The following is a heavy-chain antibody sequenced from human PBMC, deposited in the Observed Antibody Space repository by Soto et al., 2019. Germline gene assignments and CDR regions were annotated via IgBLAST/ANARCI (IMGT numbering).Heavy chain of an antibody. J-gene: IGHJ4*02. V-gene: IGHV3-7*01. D-gene: IGHD6-19*01. CDR3: ARENVAVPGGDY. CDR2: IKSDGSEK. CDR1: GFTLSSNYW. Sequence: EVQLVESGGDLVQPGGSLRLSCAASGFTLSSNYWMSWVRQAPGKGLEWVANIKSDGSEKYYADSVKGRFTISRDNAKNSMHLQMNSLRAEDTAVYYCARENVAVPGGDYWGQGTLVTLSS.